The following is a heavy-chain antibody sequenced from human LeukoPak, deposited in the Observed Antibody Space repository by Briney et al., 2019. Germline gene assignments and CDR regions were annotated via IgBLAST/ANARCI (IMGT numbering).Heavy chain of an antibody. CDR2: IYYSGST. D-gene: IGHD6-19*01. Sequence: TPSETLSLTCTVSGGSISSYYWSWIRQPPGKGLEWIGYIYYSGSTNYNPSLKSRVTISVDTSKNQFSLKLSSVTAADTAVYYCARGRISSGWYGPFDIWGQGTMVTVSS. CDR3: ARGRISSGWYGPFDI. CDR1: GGSISSYY. V-gene: IGHV4-59*01. J-gene: IGHJ3*02.